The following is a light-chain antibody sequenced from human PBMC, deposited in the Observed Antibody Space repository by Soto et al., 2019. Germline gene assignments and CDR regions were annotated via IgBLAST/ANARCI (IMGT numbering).Light chain of an antibody. Sequence: QSALTQPASVSASPGQSITISCTGSSSDIAVSSYVSWYRQHPGKAPELIIYEVTNRPSGVSYRFSGSKSGDTASLTVSGLQAEDEADYYCSSYTTSHGLVFGGGTQLTVL. CDR2: EVT. V-gene: IGLV2-14*01. CDR3: SSYTTSHGLV. CDR1: SSDIAVSSY. J-gene: IGLJ2*01.